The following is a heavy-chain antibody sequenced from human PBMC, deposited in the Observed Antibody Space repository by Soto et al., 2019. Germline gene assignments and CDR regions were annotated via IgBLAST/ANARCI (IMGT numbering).Heavy chain of an antibody. J-gene: IGHJ6*02. Sequence: QVHLVQSGAEVKKPGASVKVSCKASGYTFTKYDINWVRQAPGQGREWMGWVSTYTGNTNYAQKLQGRVTMTTDTPTSTAYMELRSLRSDDTAVYYCARGYYYGSGRPAPGGMDVWGQGTTVTVSS. CDR3: ARGYYYGSGRPAPGGMDV. V-gene: IGHV1-18*01. CDR2: VSTYTGNT. CDR1: GYTFTKYD. D-gene: IGHD3-10*01.